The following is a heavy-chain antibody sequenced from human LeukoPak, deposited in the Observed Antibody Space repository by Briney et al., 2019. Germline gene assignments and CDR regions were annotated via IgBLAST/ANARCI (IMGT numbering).Heavy chain of an antibody. CDR1: GLTFSNYW. CDR2: ISNDGTST. V-gene: IGHV3-74*01. CDR3: ARDPRRFSLGYYHSSHGYNGMDV. Sequence: GGSLRLSCAVSGLTFSNYWMHWVRQAPRKGLVWVSRISNDGTSTSYADSVKGRFTISRDNAKNTLFLQMNSLSAEDAAVYYCARDPRRFSLGYYHSSHGYNGMDVWGQGTTVTVSS. J-gene: IGHJ6*02. D-gene: IGHD3-3*01.